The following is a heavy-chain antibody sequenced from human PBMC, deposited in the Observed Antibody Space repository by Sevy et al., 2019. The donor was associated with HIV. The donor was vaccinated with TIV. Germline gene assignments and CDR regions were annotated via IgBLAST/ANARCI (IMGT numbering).Heavy chain of an antibody. CDR1: GFTFSSYG. CDR3: ARDRKEYSSGWYGEDAFDI. CDR2: IWYDGSNK. Sequence: GGSLRLSCAASGFTFSSYGMHWVRQAPGKGLEWVAVIWYDGSNKYYADSVKGRFTISRDNSKNTLYVQMNSLRAEDTAVNYCARDRKEYSSGWYGEDAFDIWGQGTMVTVSS. V-gene: IGHV3-33*01. J-gene: IGHJ3*02. D-gene: IGHD6-19*01.